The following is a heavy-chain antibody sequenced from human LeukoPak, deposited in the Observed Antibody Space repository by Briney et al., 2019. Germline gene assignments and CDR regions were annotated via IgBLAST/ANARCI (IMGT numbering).Heavy chain of an antibody. J-gene: IGHJ4*02. D-gene: IGHD1-1*01. CDR1: VGSISSSSYY. CDR2: IYYSGST. V-gene: IGHV4-39*01. CDR3: ASFNLLQLERLSDY. Sequence: SETLSLICTVSVGSISSSSYYWGWIRQPPGKGLEWIGSIYYSGSTYYNPSLKSLVTISVDTSKNQFSLKLSSVTAADTAVYYCASFNLLQLERLSDYWGQGTLVTVSS.